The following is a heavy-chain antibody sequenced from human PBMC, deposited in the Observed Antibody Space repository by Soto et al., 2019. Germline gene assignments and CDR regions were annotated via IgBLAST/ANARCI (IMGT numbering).Heavy chain of an antibody. D-gene: IGHD3-22*01. V-gene: IGHV3-33*06. CDR2: IWYSGGNT. J-gene: IGHJ4*02. CDR3: AKDLIFCGSGYNPLAYFDY. Sequence: GGSLRLSCAASGFTFSSYGMHWVRQAPGKGLEWVSVIWYSGGNTYYADSVKGRFTISRDNSKNTLYLQMNSLRAEDTAVYYCAKDLIFCGSGYNPLAYFDYWGQGTLVTVSS. CDR1: GFTFSSYG.